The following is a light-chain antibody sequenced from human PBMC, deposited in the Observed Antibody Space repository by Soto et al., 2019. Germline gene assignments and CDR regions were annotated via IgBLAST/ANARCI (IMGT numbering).Light chain of an antibody. J-gene: IGKJ1*01. V-gene: IGKV3-15*01. CDR1: QSVSSN. Sequence: EFVLTQSPVTLSVSPGERATLSCRASQSVSSNLAWYQQKPGQAPSLLIYGAFTRATGIPARFSGTGSGTEFTLTISSLQSEDFALYYCQQYNDWPLTFGQGTKVDI. CDR3: QQYNDWPLT. CDR2: GAF.